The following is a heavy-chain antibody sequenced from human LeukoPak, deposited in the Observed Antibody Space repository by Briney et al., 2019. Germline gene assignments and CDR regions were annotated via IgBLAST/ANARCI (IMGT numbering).Heavy chain of an antibody. CDR2: IKSKTDGGTT. CDR1: GFTFSNAW. V-gene: IGHV3-15*01. J-gene: IGHJ3*02. Sequence: PGGSLRLSCAASGFTFSNAWMSWVRQAPGKGLEWVGRIKSKTDGGTTDYAAPVKGRFTISRDDSKNTQYLQMNSLKTEDTAVYYCTTTTYGDYGSGDDAFDIWGQGTMVTVSS. CDR3: TTTTYGDYGSGDDAFDI. D-gene: IGHD4-17*01.